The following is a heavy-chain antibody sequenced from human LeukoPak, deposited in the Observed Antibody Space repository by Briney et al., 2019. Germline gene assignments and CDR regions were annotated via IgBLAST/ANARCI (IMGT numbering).Heavy chain of an antibody. D-gene: IGHD6-19*01. Sequence: PGGSLRLSCAASGFTFSSYGMHWVRQAPGKGLEWVAVISYDGSNKYYADSVKGRFTISRDNSKNTLYLQMNSLRAEDTAVYYCASSSGWYGPFDYWGQGTLVTVSS. V-gene: IGHV3-30*03. J-gene: IGHJ4*02. CDR1: GFTFSSYG. CDR3: ASSSGWYGPFDY. CDR2: ISYDGSNK.